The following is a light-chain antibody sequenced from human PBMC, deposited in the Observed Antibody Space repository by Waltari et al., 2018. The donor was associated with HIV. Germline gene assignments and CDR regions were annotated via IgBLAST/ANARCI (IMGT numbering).Light chain of an antibody. Sequence: SYEVTQPPSVSVSPGQTASITCSGDKLGDKYACWYQQRPGQSPVLVIYQDSKRPSAIPERFSGSNSGNTATLTISGTQAMDEADYYCQAWDSSTVVFGGGTKL. J-gene: IGLJ2*01. V-gene: IGLV3-1*01. CDR3: QAWDSSTVV. CDR1: KLGDKY. CDR2: QDS.